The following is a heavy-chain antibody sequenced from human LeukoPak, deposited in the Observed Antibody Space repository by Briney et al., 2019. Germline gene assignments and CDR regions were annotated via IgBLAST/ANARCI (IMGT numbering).Heavy chain of an antibody. J-gene: IGHJ3*02. Sequence: GGSLRLSCAASGFTFSSYSMNWVRQAPGKGLEWVSSISSSSSYIYYADSVKCRFTISRDNAKISLYLQMNSLRAEDTAVYYCARPVVPAAMVDAFDIWGQGTMVTVSS. CDR3: ARPVVPAAMVDAFDI. D-gene: IGHD2-2*01. CDR2: ISSSSSYI. CDR1: GFTFSSYS. V-gene: IGHV3-21*01.